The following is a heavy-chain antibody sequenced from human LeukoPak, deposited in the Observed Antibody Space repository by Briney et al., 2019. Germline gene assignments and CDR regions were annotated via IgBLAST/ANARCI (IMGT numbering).Heavy chain of an antibody. V-gene: IGHV3-48*03. Sequence: TGGSLRLSCAASGFTFSSYEMNWVRQAPGKGLEWVSYITSDGSHIFYTDSVKGRFTVSRDNTKNSLYLQLNSLRAEDTAVYYCARERLVPGAAAGMIDYWGQGTLVTVSS. CDR2: ITSDGSHI. CDR3: ARERLVPGAAAGMIDY. CDR1: GFTFSSYE. D-gene: IGHD6-13*01. J-gene: IGHJ4*02.